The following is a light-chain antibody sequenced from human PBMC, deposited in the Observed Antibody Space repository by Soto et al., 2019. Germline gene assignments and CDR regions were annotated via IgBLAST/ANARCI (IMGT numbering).Light chain of an antibody. Sequence: EIVMTQSPATLSVFPGERATLSCRASQSVSSNLAWYQQKPGQAPPLLIYGASARATGIPARFSDSGSGTEFTLTISSLQSEDFADYYCQHYNNWPFTFGQGTKLEIK. V-gene: IGKV3-15*01. CDR3: QHYNNWPFT. CDR2: GAS. CDR1: QSVSSN. J-gene: IGKJ2*01.